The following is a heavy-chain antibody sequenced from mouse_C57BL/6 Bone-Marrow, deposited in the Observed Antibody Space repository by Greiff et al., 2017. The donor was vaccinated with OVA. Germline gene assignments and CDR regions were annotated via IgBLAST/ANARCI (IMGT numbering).Heavy chain of an antibody. Sequence: DVQLQESGPGLVKPSQSLSLTCSVTGYSITSGYYWNWIRQFPGNKLEWMGYISYDGSNNYNPSLKNRISITRDTSKNQFFLKLNSVTTEDTATYYCARNAYYSNYDYYAMDYWGQGTSVTVSS. CDR2: ISYDGSN. J-gene: IGHJ4*01. D-gene: IGHD2-5*01. CDR3: ARNAYYSNYDYYAMDY. CDR1: GYSITSGYY. V-gene: IGHV3-6*01.